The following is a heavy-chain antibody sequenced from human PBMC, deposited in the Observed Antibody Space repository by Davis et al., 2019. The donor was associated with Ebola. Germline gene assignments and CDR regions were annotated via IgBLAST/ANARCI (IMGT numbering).Heavy chain of an antibody. CDR1: GFTLIGHS. CDR3: ARDFHVTNSWYGIDAFDV. J-gene: IGHJ3*01. V-gene: IGHV3-21*01. CDR2: ISSSSNYI. Sequence: GESLKISCEVSGFTLIGHSLIWVRQAPGRGLEWVSSISSSSNYIYYADSVKGRFTISRDNAKNSLYLQMNSLRPEDTAVYYCARDFHVTNSWYGIDAFDVWGQGTMVTVSS. D-gene: IGHD6-13*01.